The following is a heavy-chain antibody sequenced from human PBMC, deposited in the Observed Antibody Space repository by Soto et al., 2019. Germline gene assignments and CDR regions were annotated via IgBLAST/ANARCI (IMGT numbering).Heavy chain of an antibody. Sequence: SVKVSCKASGCTISSYAISWVRQAPGQGLEWMGGIIPIFGTANYAQKFQGRVTITADESTSTAYMELSSLRSEDTAVYYCARGRDYYDSSGYGYNWFDPWGQGTLVTVSS. J-gene: IGHJ5*02. CDR2: IIPIFGTA. CDR1: GCTISSYA. D-gene: IGHD3-22*01. CDR3: ARGRDYYDSSGYGYNWFDP. V-gene: IGHV1-69*13.